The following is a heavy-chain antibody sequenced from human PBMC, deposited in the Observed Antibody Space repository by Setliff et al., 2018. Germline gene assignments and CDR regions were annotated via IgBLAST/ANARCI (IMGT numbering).Heavy chain of an antibody. CDR3: IRLSSSAYYYMDT. J-gene: IGHJ6*03. CDR1: GFTFGDYA. V-gene: IGHV3-49*04. CDR2: IRSKAYGGTT. Sequence: LSLSCSVSGFTFGDYAMTWVRQAPGKGLEWVGFIRSKAYGGTTEYAASVKGRFTISRDDSESIAYLQMNSLKTEDTAVYYCIRLSSSAYYYMDTWGKGTTVTVSS. D-gene: IGHD6-19*01.